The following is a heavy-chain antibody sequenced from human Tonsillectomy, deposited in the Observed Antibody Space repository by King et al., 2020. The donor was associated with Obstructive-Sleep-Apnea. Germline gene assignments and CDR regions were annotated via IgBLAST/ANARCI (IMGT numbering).Heavy chain of an antibody. D-gene: IGHD1/OR15-1a*01. CDR1: GGSTTNSSYY. J-gene: IGHJ3*02. CDR2: VYYTGNT. CDR3: ARDPITETTVGDAFDI. Sequence: QLQESGPGLVKPSETLSLTCTVSGGSTTNSSYYWGWIRQPPGKGLEWIGSVYYTGNTYYNPSLRSRVTISVDTSKNQFSLKLRSLTAADTAVYYCARDPITETTVGDAFDIWGQGTIVTVSS. V-gene: IGHV4-39*07.